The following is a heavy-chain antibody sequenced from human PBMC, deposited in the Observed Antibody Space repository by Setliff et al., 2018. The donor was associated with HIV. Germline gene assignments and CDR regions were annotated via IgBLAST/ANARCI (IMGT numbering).Heavy chain of an antibody. CDR3: ARDLRYGSTWYAFDY. V-gene: IGHV3-20*04. Sequence: GGSLRLSCAASGFTFDDYGMSWVRQAPGKGLEWVSSINWNGGSTAYADSVKGRFTISRDNAQNSLYLQMNGLRAEDTALYYCARDLRYGSTWYAFDYWGQGTLVTVSS. D-gene: IGHD6-13*01. J-gene: IGHJ4*02. CDR2: INWNGGST. CDR1: GFTFDDYG.